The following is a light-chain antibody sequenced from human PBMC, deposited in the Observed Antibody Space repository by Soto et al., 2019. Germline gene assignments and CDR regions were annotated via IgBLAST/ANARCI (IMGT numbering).Light chain of an antibody. CDR2: ATS. Sequence: DIQLTQSPSFLSASVGDRVTITCRASQGISSYLAWYQQKPGKAPKLLMYATSTLQRGVPSRFSGSGSGTEFTLTISSLQPEDFATYYCQQLNSYPLTFGGGTKVEIK. CDR3: QQLNSYPLT. CDR1: QGISSY. V-gene: IGKV1-9*01. J-gene: IGKJ4*01.